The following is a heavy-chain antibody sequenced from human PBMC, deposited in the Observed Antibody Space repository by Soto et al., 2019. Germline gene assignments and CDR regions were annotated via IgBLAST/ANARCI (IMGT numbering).Heavy chain of an antibody. CDR1: GGTFSSNA. CDR2: IIPIYASP. D-gene: IGHD3-9*01. Sequence: QVQLVPSGAEVKKPGSSVKVSCKASGGTFSSNAISWVRQAPGQGLEWMGGIIPIYASPNYAQNFQGRVTVYAAKATSTAYLELSRLKFADSAIYYCAVTVTGSRSPLAHWGRGTLVIVSS. CDR3: AVTVTGSRSPLAH. J-gene: IGHJ4*02. V-gene: IGHV1-69*06.